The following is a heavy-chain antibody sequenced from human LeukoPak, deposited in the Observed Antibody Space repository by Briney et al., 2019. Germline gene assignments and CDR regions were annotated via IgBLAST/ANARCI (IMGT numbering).Heavy chain of an antibody. V-gene: IGHV4-34*01. CDR2: INHSGST. J-gene: IGHJ4*02. CDR1: GGSFSGYY. D-gene: IGHD3-22*01. CDR3: ARGNTSDSSGYYSNYFDY. Sequence: SEILSLTCAVYGGSFSGYYWSWIRQPPGKGLEWIGEINHSGSTNYNPSLKSRVTISVDTSKNQFSLKLSSVTAADTAVYYCARGNTSDSSGYYSNYFDYWGQGTLVTVSS.